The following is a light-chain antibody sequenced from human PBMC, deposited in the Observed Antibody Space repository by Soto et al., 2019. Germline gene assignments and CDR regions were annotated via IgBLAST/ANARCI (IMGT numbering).Light chain of an antibody. CDR2: ENN. CDR3: GTWDVSLRGV. Sequence: QAVVTQPPSVSAAPGQKVTISCSGSNSNIENNFVSWYQQLPGAAPKLLIYENNKRPSGIPDRFSGSKSGTSATLDITGLQTGDEGLYFCGTWDVSLRGVFGGGTKLTVL. CDR1: NSNIENNF. J-gene: IGLJ3*02. V-gene: IGLV1-51*02.